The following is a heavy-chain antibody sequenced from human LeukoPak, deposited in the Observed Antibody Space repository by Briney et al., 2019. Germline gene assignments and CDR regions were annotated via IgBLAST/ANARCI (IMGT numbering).Heavy chain of an antibody. J-gene: IGHJ4*02. Sequence: PETLSLTCTVSGGSLTSYYWSWIRQPPGKGLEWIGYIYYSGSTNYNPSLKTLVTISVDTSKNQFSLKLTSVTAADTAVYYCARDLGDGYNWAYWRQGTLVTVSS. V-gene: IGHV4-59*01. D-gene: IGHD5-24*01. CDR2: IYYSGST. CDR3: ARDLGDGYNWAY. CDR1: GGSLTSYY.